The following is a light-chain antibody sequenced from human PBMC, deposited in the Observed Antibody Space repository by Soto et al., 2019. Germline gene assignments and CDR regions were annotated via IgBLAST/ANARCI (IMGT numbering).Light chain of an antibody. CDR1: QSLSSG. V-gene: IGKV1-5*01. Sequence: DIQMTQSPSTLTASLGDRVTITCRASQSLSSGVAWYQQRPGQSPQLLIYDSSSLHDGVPSTFSGSGSCTYFSLTVNSLQPDGFATYHCQQCNTPLNSFGQGTKLAIK. CDR3: QQCNTPLNS. J-gene: IGKJ2*01. CDR2: DSS.